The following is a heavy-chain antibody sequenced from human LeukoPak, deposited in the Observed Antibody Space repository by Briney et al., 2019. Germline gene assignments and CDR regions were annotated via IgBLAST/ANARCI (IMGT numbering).Heavy chain of an antibody. CDR3: ARARTHAGVFDP. J-gene: IGHJ5*02. CDR2: IYYSGST. V-gene: IGHV4-59*01. Sequence: SETLSLTCTVSGGSISSYYWSWIRQPPGKGLEWIGYIYYSGSTNYNPSLKSRVTISVDTSKNQFSLKLSSVTAADTAVYYCARARTHAGVFDPWGQGTLATVSS. CDR1: GGSISSYY.